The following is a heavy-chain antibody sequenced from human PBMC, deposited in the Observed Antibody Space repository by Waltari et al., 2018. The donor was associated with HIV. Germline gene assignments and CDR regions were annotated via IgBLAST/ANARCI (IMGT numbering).Heavy chain of an antibody. CDR3: AGVEYSTSGPGY. Sequence: QVQLQESGPGLVKPSATLSLTCTVSGGSISSYFWSWIRQPPGKGLEWIGYIYYTGNTNYNPSLKSRVTISVDTSKNQFSLKPTSLTAADTAVYYCAGVEYSTSGPGYWGQGTLVTVSS. D-gene: IGHD6-6*01. CDR1: GGSISSYF. V-gene: IGHV4-59*01. J-gene: IGHJ4*02. CDR2: IYYTGNT.